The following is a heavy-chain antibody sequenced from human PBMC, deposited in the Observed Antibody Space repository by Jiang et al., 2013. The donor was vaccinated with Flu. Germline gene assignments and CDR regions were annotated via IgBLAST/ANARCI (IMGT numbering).Heavy chain of an antibody. CDR2: IYPGDSDT. Sequence: GIIYPGDSDTRYSPSFQGQVTISADKSISTAYLQWSSLKASDTAMYYCARQVEGPIGSNYYYYMDVWGKGTTVTVSS. CDR3: ARQVEGPIGSNYYYYMDV. J-gene: IGHJ6*03. V-gene: IGHV5-51*01. D-gene: IGHD1-1*01.